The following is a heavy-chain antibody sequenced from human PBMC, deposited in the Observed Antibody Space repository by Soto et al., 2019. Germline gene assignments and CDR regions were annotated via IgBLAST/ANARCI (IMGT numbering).Heavy chain of an antibody. V-gene: IGHV3-30*18. Sequence: PGGSLRLSCAASGFTFSSYGMHWVRQAPGKGLEWVAVTSFDGNKKYYADSVKGRFTISRDNSKNTLYLQMNSLRAEDTAVYYCVKDRWRGGGLPNASDFRGQGTMVTV. J-gene: IGHJ3*01. CDR2: TSFDGNKK. D-gene: IGHD2-15*01. CDR1: GFTFSSYG. CDR3: VKDRWRGGGLPNASDF.